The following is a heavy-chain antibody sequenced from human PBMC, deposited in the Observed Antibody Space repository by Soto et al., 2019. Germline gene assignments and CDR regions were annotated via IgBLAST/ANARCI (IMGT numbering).Heavy chain of an antibody. CDR1: GFTFSIYA. J-gene: IGHJ4*02. V-gene: IGHV3-23*01. CDR2: ISGSGGST. Sequence: GGSLRLSCAASGFTFSIYAMSWVRQAPGKGLEWVSAISGSGGSTYYADSVKGRFTISRDNSKNTLYLQMNSLRAEDTAVYYCAKDLSRGGYSGYDRKRNFDYWGQGTLVTVSS. CDR3: AKDLSRGGYSGYDRKRNFDY. D-gene: IGHD5-12*01.